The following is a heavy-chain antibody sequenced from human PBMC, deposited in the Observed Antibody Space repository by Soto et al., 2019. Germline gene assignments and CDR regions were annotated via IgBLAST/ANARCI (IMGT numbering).Heavy chain of an antibody. Sequence: SETPSLTCTVSGVSISSSYWSWIRQSPGTGLEWIGYIYYTGTTNYNPSLKRRVTISLDTAKNQFSLNVNSLTTADTAVYFCESGGKRYRNPESGVGGFEFWGQGTLVTVSA. J-gene: IGHJ4*02. D-gene: IGHD2-15*01. CDR1: GVSISSSY. V-gene: IGHV4-59*01. CDR3: ESGGKRYRNPESGVGGFEF. CDR2: IYYTGTT.